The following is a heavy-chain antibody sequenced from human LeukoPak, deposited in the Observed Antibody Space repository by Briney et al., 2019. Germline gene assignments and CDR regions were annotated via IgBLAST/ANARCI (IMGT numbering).Heavy chain of an antibody. Sequence: PSETLSLTCTVSGGSINNYYWSWIRQPAGKGLEWIGRIYSSGNTNYNPSLKSRVTMSVDTSNNHFSLKLTSVTAADTAVHYCARSGGSSSYTAFDYWGQGTLVTVSS. J-gene: IGHJ4*02. V-gene: IGHV4-4*07. CDR1: GGSINNYY. CDR3: ARSGGSSSYTAFDY. D-gene: IGHD3-3*01. CDR2: IYSSGNT.